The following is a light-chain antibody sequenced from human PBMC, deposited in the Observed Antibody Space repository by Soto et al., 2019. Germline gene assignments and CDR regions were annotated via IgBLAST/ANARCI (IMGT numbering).Light chain of an antibody. J-gene: IGKJ1*01. CDR2: WAS. V-gene: IGKV4-1*01. CDR1: QNNKNY. Sequence: DIVVTQSPDSLAVSLGEMATINCKSSQNNKNYLAWYQQKAGHPPKLLIDWASTRASGVPDRLSGSGSGTDFTLTISSLQAEDVAVYYCQLYYNSWTFGQGTKVDIK. CDR3: QLYYNSWT.